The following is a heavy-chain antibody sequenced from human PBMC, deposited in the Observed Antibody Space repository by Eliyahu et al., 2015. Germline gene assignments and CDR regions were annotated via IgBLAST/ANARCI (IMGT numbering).Heavy chain of an antibody. CDR2: ISSSSSXI. V-gene: IGHV3-48*01. J-gene: IGHJ4*02. Sequence: EVQLVESGGGLVQPGGSLRLSCAASGXTFSSYSMNWXRQAPGKGLEWVSYISSSSSXIYYADSVKGRFTISRDNAKNSLYLQMNSLRAEDTAVYYCAREEARYCGGDCHIDYWGQGTLVTVSS. D-gene: IGHD2-21*02. CDR3: AREEARYCGGDCHIDY. CDR1: GXTFSSYS.